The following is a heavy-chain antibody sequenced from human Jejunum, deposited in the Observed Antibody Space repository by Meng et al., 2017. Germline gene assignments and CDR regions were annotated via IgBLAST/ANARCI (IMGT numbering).Heavy chain of an antibody. J-gene: IGHJ4*02. CDR1: GFSFNNYG. D-gene: IGHD2-2*01. CDR3: ARDLRFCRSTNCPYYFGY. Sequence: GGSLRLSCVASGFSFNNYGMHWVRQAPGKGLEWVAVIWYDESNINYAASVEGRFTISRDNSKDTLYLEMNSLRAEDTAIYYCARDLRFCRSTNCPYYFGYWGQGTLVTVS. V-gene: IGHV3-33*01. CDR2: IWYDESNI.